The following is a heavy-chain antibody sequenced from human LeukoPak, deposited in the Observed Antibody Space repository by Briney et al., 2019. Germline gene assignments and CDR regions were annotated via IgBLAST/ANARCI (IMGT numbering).Heavy chain of an antibody. Sequence: PGGSLRLSCGASGFTFSSYAMSWVRQAPGKGLEWVSGISGSGDSTYYADSVKGRFTISRDNSKNTLYLQMNSLRAEDTAVYYCAKDPSFRPGYFDYWGQGTLVTVSS. CDR1: GFTFSSYA. CDR2: ISGSGDST. J-gene: IGHJ4*02. V-gene: IGHV3-23*01. CDR3: AKDPSFRPGYFDY.